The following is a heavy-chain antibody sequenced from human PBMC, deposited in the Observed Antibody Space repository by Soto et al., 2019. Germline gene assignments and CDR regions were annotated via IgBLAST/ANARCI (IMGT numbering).Heavy chain of an antibody. CDR2: IYYSGST. J-gene: IGHJ5*02. CDR3: ARGGYVVITTRRWFDP. CDR1: GGSISSYY. D-gene: IGHD3-22*01. Sequence: SETLSLTCTVSGGSISSYYWSWIRQPPGKGLEWIGYIYYSGSTNYNPSLKSRVTISVDTSKNQFSLKLSSVTAADTAVYYCARGGYVVITTRRWFDPWGQGTLVTVSS. V-gene: IGHV4-59*12.